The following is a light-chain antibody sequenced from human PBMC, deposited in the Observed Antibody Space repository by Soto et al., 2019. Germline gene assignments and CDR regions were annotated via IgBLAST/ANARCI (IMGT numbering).Light chain of an antibody. V-gene: IGLV2-8*01. CDR1: SSDVGGYNY. CDR2: EVS. Sequence: QLVLTQPPSASGSPGQSVTISCTGTSSDVGGYNYVTWYQQHPGKAPKLMISEVSKRPSGVPDRFSGSKSGNTASLTVSGLQADDEADYYCSSYAGSNNVLFGGGTKLTVL. J-gene: IGLJ2*01. CDR3: SSYAGSNNVL.